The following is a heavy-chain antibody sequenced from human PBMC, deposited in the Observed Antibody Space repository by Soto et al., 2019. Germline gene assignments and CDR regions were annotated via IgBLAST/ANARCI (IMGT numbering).Heavy chain of an antibody. J-gene: IGHJ6*02. D-gene: IGHD6-13*01. CDR3: ARDTPPRIAADLRYYYYGMDV. CDR2: ISAYNGNT. Sequence: DSVKVSCKASGCTFTSYGMSWVRQAPGQGLEWMGWISAYNGNTNYAQKLQGRVTMTTDTSTSTAYMELRSLRSDDTAVYYCARDTPPRIAADLRYYYYGMDVWGQGTTVTV. V-gene: IGHV1-18*01. CDR1: GCTFTSYG.